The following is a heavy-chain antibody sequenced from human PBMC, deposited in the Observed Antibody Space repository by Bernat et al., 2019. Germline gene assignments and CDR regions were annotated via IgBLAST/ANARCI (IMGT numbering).Heavy chain of an antibody. Sequence: EVQLVESGGGLVQPGGSLRLSCAASGFTFSSYSMNWVRQAPGKGLEWVSYISSSSSTVYYADSVKGRFTISRDNAKNSLYLQMNSLRAEDTAVYYCGRDSPPPLADFDYWGQGTLVTVSS. V-gene: IGHV3-48*01. CDR2: ISSSSSTV. J-gene: IGHJ4*02. CDR1: GFTFSSYS. CDR3: GRDSPPPLADFDY.